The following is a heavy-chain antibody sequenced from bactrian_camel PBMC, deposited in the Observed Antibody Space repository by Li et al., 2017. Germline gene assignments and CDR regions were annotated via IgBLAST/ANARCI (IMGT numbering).Heavy chain of an antibody. V-gene: IGHV3S6*01. J-gene: IGHJ6*01. CDR2: ITGDSRTT. CDR1: GFTFSSYW. Sequence: HVQLVESGGGLVQPGGSLTLSCAASGFTFSSYWMYWVRQAPGKGLEWVSSITGDSRTTYYTPSVKGRFTISRDDAKNTVILQMDSLKRDDTAVYYCVTRLYDSDLSFGYWGQGTQVTVS. CDR3: VTRLYDSDLSFGY. D-gene: IGHD4*01.